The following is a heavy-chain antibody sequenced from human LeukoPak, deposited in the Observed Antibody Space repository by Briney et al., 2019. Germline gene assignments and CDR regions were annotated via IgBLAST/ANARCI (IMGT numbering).Heavy chain of an antibody. Sequence: ASVKVSCKASGYTFTSNYIHWVRQAPGQGLEWMGMIYPRDGSSSYAQKFQGRVTVTRDASTSTVHMELSGLRSEDTAVYYCARDQEGFDYWGQGTLVTVSS. J-gene: IGHJ4*02. CDR2: IYPRDGSS. V-gene: IGHV1-46*01. CDR1: GYTFTSNY. CDR3: ARDQEGFDY.